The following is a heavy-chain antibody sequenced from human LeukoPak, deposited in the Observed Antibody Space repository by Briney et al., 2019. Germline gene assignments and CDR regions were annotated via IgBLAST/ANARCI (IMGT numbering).Heavy chain of an antibody. CDR3: ARDRSTGSYFYFDY. Sequence: GGSLRLSCAASRFTFINVWMSWVRQAPGKGLEWVAVIWYDGSNKYYADSVKGRFTISRDNSKNTLYLQMNSLRAEDTAVYYCARDRSTGSYFYFDYWGQGTLVTVSS. CDR1: RFTFINVW. V-gene: IGHV3-33*08. D-gene: IGHD3-10*01. J-gene: IGHJ4*02. CDR2: IWYDGSNK.